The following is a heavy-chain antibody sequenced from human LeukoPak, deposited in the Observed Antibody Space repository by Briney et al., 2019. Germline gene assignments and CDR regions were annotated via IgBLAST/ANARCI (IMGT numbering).Heavy chain of an antibody. D-gene: IGHD3-3*01. J-gene: IGHJ6*02. V-gene: IGHV1-46*01. CDR2: INPSGGTT. Sequence: ASVKVSCKASGHTFTSYYMHWVRQAPGQGLEWMGIINPSGGTTSYAQKFQGRVTMTRDTSTSTVYMELSSLRSEDTAVYYCARVTIFGVNGMDVWGQGTTVTVSS. CDR1: GHTFTSYY. CDR3: ARVTIFGVNGMDV.